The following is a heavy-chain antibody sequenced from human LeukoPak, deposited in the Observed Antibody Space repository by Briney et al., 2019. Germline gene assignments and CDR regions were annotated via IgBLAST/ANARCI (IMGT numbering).Heavy chain of an antibody. CDR3: ARETGILSSYGMDV. D-gene: IGHD1-1*01. J-gene: IGHJ6*02. CDR2: IKQDGSVK. Sequence: GGSLRLSCAASGFTFSSYWMNWVRQAPGKGLEWVANIKQDGSVKNYVDSVKGRFTISRDNAKNSLYLQMNSLRAEDTAVYYCARETGILSSYGMDVWGQGTTVTVSS. CDR1: GFTFSSYW. V-gene: IGHV3-7*03.